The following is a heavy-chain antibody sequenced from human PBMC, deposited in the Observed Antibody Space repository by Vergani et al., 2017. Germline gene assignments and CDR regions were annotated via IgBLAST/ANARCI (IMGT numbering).Heavy chain of an antibody. Sequence: EVQLVESGGGLVQPGGSLRLSCAASGFTVSSNYMSWVRQAPGKGLEWVSVIYGGGSTYYADSVKGRFTIARDNSKNTLYLQMNSLRAEDTAVYYCARDDERYCSGSSCYAYYGMDVWGQGTTVTVSS. CDR2: IYGGGST. CDR1: GFTVSSNY. D-gene: IGHD2-15*01. CDR3: ARDDERYCSGSSCYAYYGMDV. V-gene: IGHV3-66*02. J-gene: IGHJ6*02.